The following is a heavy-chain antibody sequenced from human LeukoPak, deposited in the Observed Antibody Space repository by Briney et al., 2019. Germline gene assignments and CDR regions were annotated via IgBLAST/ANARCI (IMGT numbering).Heavy chain of an antibody. Sequence: SETLSLTCAVYGGSFSGYYWSWIRQPPGKGLEWIGYIYYSGSTNYNPSLKSRVTISVDTSKNQFSLKLSSVTAADTAVYYCARDVGGISPTTVRDYYYGMDVWGQGTTVTVSS. J-gene: IGHJ6*02. CDR1: GGSFSGYY. D-gene: IGHD4-4*01. CDR2: IYYSGST. V-gene: IGHV4-59*01. CDR3: ARDVGGISPTTVRDYYYGMDV.